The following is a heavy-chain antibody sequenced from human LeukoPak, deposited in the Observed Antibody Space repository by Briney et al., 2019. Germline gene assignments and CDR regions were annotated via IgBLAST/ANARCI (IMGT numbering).Heavy chain of an antibody. Sequence: GGSLRLSCAASGFTFDDYAMHWVRQAPGKGLEWVSGISWNSGSIGYADSVKGRFTISRDNAKNSLYLQMNSLRAEDMALYYCAKDSGSYYSYAFDIWGQGTMVTVSS. CDR2: ISWNSGSI. D-gene: IGHD1-26*01. V-gene: IGHV3-9*03. J-gene: IGHJ3*02. CDR3: AKDSGSYYSYAFDI. CDR1: GFTFDDYA.